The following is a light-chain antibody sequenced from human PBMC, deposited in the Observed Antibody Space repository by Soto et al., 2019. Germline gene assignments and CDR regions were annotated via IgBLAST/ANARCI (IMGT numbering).Light chain of an antibody. J-gene: IGLJ3*02. V-gene: IGLV2-14*01. CDR3: SSYTDSATLV. CDR1: SSDVGGYNY. CDR2: EVN. Sequence: QSALTQPASVSGSPGQSITISCTGTSSDVGGYNYVSWYQQRPGKAPKLMIYEVNNRPSGVSNRFSGSKSGDTASLTISGLQAEDEADYYCSSYTDSATLVFGGGTKVTVL.